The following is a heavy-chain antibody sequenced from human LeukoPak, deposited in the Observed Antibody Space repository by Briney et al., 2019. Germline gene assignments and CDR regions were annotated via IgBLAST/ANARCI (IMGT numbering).Heavy chain of an antibody. Sequence: PSETLSLTRTVSGGSISSSSYYWGWIRQPPGKGLEWIGSIYYSGSTNYNPSLKSRVTISADTSKNQFSLKLYSVTAADTAVYYCATRKLGNDYWGQGTLVTVSS. V-gene: IGHV4-39*07. J-gene: IGHJ4*02. D-gene: IGHD7-27*01. CDR3: ATRKLGNDY. CDR1: GGSISSSSYY. CDR2: IYYSGST.